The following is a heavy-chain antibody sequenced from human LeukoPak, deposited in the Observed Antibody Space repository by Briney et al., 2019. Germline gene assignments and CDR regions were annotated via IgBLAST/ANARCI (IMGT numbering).Heavy chain of an antibody. CDR1: SGSTSSYY. J-gene: IGHJ4*02. D-gene: IGHD2-21*01. V-gene: IGHV4-4*07. Sequence: SETLSLTCTVSSGSTSSYYWSWIRQPAGKRLEWIGRIYTSGTTNYNPSLKSRVTMSVDTSRNQFSLKLSSVTAADTAVYYCARGPYCGGDCYFAYWGQGTLVTVSS. CDR2: IYTSGTT. CDR3: ARGPYCGGDCYFAY.